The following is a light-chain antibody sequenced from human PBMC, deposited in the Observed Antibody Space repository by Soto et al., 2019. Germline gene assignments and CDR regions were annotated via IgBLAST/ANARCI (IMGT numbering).Light chain of an antibody. J-gene: IGKJ1*01. CDR3: QQYQSYSRT. Sequence: DIQMTKSPSTLSASVGDRVTITCRASQSISSWLAWYQPKPGKAPKLLIYDASSLDSGVPSTFSDSGSGTEFTLTISSLKPDDFATYYCQQYQSYSRTFGQGTTVEIK. CDR1: QSISSW. CDR2: DAS. V-gene: IGKV1-5*01.